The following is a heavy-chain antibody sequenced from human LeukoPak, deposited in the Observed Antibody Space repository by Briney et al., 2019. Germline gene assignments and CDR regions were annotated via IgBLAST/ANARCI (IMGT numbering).Heavy chain of an antibody. CDR2: ISSSSAYI. CDR1: GFTFSSYN. CDR3: ARAPGHMGFFDY. Sequence: GGSLRLSCAASGFTFSSYNMNWVRQAPGKGLEWVSSISSSSAYIYYADSVMGRFTISRDNAKNSLYLQMNSLRAEDTAVYYCARAPGHMGFFDYWGQGSLVTVSS. J-gene: IGHJ4*02. V-gene: IGHV3-21*01. D-gene: IGHD2-21*01.